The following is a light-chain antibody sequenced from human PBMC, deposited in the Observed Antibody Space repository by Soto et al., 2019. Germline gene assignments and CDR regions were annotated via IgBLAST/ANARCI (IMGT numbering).Light chain of an antibody. CDR3: QQYGHSPLT. V-gene: IGKV1-39*01. CDR1: QSISSY. Sequence: DIQMTQSPSSLSASVGDRVTVTCRASQSISSYLNWYQQKPGKAPKLLIYAASSLQSGVPSMFSGSGSGTDFTLTINKLEPGDSAVYYCQQYGHSPLTFGGGTKVDIK. J-gene: IGKJ4*01. CDR2: AAS.